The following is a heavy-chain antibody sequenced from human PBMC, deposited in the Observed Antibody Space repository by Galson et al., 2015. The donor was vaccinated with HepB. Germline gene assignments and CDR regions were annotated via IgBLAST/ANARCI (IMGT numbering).Heavy chain of an antibody. V-gene: IGHV4-59*01. CDR3: ARTSRGNEGLYYMDV. J-gene: IGHJ6*03. CDR1: RGSISSYY. D-gene: IGHD1-26*01. Sequence: SETLSLTCTVSRGSISSYYWSWIRQPPGKGLEWIGHIYYSGSTNYNPSFESRVTISLDTSKNQFSLKLNSVTAADTAVYYCARTSRGNEGLYYMDVWGKGTTVTVSS. CDR2: IYYSGST.